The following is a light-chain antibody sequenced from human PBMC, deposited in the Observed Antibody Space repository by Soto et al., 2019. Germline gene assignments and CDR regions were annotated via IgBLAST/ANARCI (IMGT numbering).Light chain of an antibody. CDR3: QQYGSSPRT. J-gene: IGKJ4*01. CDR1: QSVSSSY. V-gene: IGKV3D-20*01. CDR2: DAS. Sequence: MILTQSPATLSLSPGERATLSCGASQSVSSSYVAWYQHRPGLAPRLLIHDASTRATGIPDRFSGSGSGTDFSLTISRLEPEDFAVYYCQQYGSSPRTFGGGTKVDIK.